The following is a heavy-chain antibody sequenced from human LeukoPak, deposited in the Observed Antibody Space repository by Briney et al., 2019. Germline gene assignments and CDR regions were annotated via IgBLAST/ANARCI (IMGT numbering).Heavy chain of an antibody. CDR1: GGSISSGSYY. CDR3: TRDRSALDT. CDR2: IYTSGST. V-gene: IGHV4-61*02. Sequence: SETLSLTCTVSGGSISSGSYYWSWIRQPAGKELEWIGRIYTSGSTNYNPSLKSRVTISGDTSKNQFSLKLSSVTAADTAVYYCTRDRSALDTWGQGTLVTVSS. J-gene: IGHJ3*02.